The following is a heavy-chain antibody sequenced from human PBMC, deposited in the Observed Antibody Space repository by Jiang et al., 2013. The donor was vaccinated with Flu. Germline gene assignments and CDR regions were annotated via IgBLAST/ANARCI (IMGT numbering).Heavy chain of an antibody. CDR2: IYYSGST. CDR1: GGSISSNSYY. D-gene: IGHD3-22*01. J-gene: IGHJ4*02. CDR3: ARLLYDRSGYYYFDY. Sequence: LLKPSETLSLTCTVSGGSISSNSYYWGWIRQPPGKGLEWIASIYYSGSTYYNPSLKSRVTMSVDTSKNQFSLRSSSVTAADTAVYYCARLLYDRSGYYYFDYWGQGTLVTVSS. V-gene: IGHV4-39*01.